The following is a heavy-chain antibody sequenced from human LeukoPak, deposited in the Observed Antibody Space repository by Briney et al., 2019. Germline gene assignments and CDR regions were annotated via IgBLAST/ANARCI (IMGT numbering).Heavy chain of an antibody. CDR3: AKDLRHSSSSFDY. Sequence: PGGSLRLSCAASGFTFSSFGIHWVRQAPGKGLEWVAFIQYDGSNKYYADSVKGRFTISRDNSKNTLYLQMNSLRAEDTAVYYCAKDLRHSSSSFDYWGQGTLVTVSS. V-gene: IGHV3-30*02. D-gene: IGHD6-6*01. J-gene: IGHJ4*02. CDR2: IQYDGSNK. CDR1: GFTFSSFG.